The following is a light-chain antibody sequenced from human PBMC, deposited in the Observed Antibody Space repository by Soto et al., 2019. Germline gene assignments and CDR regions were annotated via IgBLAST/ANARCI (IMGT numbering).Light chain of an antibody. V-gene: IGKV1-27*01. CDR2: AAS. CDR1: HDIGNF. J-gene: IGKJ4*01. Sequence: DIRVTQSPSSLSASVGDRVTITCRASHDIGNFLAWYQQKPGKVPKLLIYAASTLQSGVPSRFSGSGSGTDFTLSISSLQPEDVATYYCQKCKVAPFTFGGGTKVDIK. CDR3: QKCKVAPFT.